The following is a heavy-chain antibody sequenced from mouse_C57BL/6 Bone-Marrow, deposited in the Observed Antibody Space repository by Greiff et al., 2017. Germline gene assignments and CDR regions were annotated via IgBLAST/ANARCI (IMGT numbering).Heavy chain of an antibody. J-gene: IGHJ3*01. Sequence: QVQLQQSGAELVRPGTSVKVSCKASGYAFTNYLIEWVKQRPGQGLEWIGVINPGSGGTNYNEKFKGKATLTADQSSSTAYMQLSSLTSEDSAVYFCARGLPFAYWGQGTLVTVSA. CDR3: ARGLPFAY. D-gene: IGHD2-4*01. CDR2: INPGSGGT. CDR1: GYAFTNYL. V-gene: IGHV1-54*01.